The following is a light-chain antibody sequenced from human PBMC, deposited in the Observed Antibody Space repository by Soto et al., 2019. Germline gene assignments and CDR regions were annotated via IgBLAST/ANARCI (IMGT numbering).Light chain of an antibody. Sequence: DIQMTQSASTLSASVGDRVTMTCRASQSISRWLAWYQQKSGKAAKLLINDASILESGVPSMFSGSGSATEFTLTISSLQPDDFATYYCQQYNTYCTFGQGTKVDSK. V-gene: IGKV1-5*01. CDR3: QQYNTYCT. CDR2: DAS. CDR1: QSISRW. J-gene: IGKJ2*02.